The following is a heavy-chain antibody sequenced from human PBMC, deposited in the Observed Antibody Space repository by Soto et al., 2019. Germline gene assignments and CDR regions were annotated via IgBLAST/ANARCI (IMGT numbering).Heavy chain of an antibody. J-gene: IGHJ3*02. CDR1: GFSLSTSGVG. Sequence: QITLKESGPTLVKPTQTLTLTCTFSGFSLSTSGVGVGWIRQPPGKALEWLALIYWDDDKRYSPSLKSRLTITKDTSKNQVVLTMTNMDPVDTATYYCAHRLAYSSGWHETYDAFDIWGQGTMVTVSS. V-gene: IGHV2-5*02. D-gene: IGHD6-19*01. CDR3: AHRLAYSSGWHETYDAFDI. CDR2: IYWDDDK.